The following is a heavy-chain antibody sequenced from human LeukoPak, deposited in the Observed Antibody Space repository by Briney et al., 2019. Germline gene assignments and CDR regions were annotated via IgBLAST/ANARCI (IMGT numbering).Heavy chain of an antibody. CDR1: GYTLTELS. D-gene: IGHD1-14*01. CDR2: FDPEDGET. CDR3: ATFGRGHRAYYMDV. V-gene: IGHV1-24*01. J-gene: IGHJ6*03. Sequence: GASVKVSCKVSGYTLTELSMHWVRQAPGKGLEWMGGFDPEDGETIYAQKFRGRVTMTEDTSTDTAYMELSSLRSEDTAVYYCATFGRGHRAYYMDVWGKGTTVTVSS.